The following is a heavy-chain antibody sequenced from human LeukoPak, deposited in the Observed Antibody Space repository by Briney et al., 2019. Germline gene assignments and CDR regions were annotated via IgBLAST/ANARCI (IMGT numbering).Heavy chain of an antibody. J-gene: IGHJ4*02. CDR3: ARVPAFFWYFDY. D-gene: IGHD3-3*01. CDR1: GGSISSHY. CDR2: VHVTRGT. V-gene: IGHV4-4*07. Sequence: SETLSLTCSVSGGSISSHYWSWIRQPAGKGLEWIGRVHVTRGTNYNPSLKSRVTMSVDTSKNQFSLKLSSVTAADTAVYYCARVPAFFWYFDYWGQGTLVTVSS.